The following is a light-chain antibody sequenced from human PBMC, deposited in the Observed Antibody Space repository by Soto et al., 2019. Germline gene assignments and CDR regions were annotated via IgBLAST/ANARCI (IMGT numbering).Light chain of an antibody. V-gene: IGKV3-11*01. CDR2: DAF. Sequence: DIVLTQAPATLSLSPGERSTLSCRASEILYNFLAWYQLRPGQXPRXXISDAFNRATGVPARFSGSGSGTDLTITIDNVEPEDGEVYDGQQYGSSPLTFGGGTKVDIK. CDR1: EILYNF. J-gene: IGKJ4*01. CDR3: QQYGSSPLT.